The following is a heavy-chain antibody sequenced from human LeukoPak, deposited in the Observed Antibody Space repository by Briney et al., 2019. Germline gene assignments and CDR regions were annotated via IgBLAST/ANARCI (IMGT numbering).Heavy chain of an antibody. Sequence: SETLSLTCAVYGGSFSGYYWSWIRQHPGKGLEWIGYIYYSGSTYYNLSLKSRVTISVDTSKNQFSLKLSSVTAADTAVYYCARDLPGDRWGQGTLVTVSS. J-gene: IGHJ4*02. V-gene: IGHV4-31*11. CDR1: GGSFSGYY. CDR2: IYYSGST. D-gene: IGHD7-27*01. CDR3: ARDLPGDR.